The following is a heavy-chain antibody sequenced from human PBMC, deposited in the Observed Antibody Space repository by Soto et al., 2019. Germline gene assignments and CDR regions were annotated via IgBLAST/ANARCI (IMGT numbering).Heavy chain of an antibody. V-gene: IGHV3-7*03. J-gene: IGHJ4*02. CDR1: GISTSFYW. Sequence: AGGSLRLSCAASGISTSFYWMGWVRQAPGRGLEWVASIKKNGTEKYYMDSLKGLFTISRDNALNSLYLQMNSLRAEYRAVYFCVTGYHSDYWGQGTLVTVSS. CDR3: VTGYHSDY. D-gene: IGHD5-18*01. CDR2: IKKNGTEK.